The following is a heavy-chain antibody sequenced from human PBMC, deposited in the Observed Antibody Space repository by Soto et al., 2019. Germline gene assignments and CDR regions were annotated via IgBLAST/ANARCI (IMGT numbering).Heavy chain of an antibody. Sequence: SETLSLTCTVSGGSISSYYWSWIRQPPGKGLEWIGYIYYSGSTNYNPSLKSRVTISVDTSKNQFSLKLSSVTAADTAVYYCAGRNDYRHYYGMDVWGQGTTVTVS. V-gene: IGHV4-59*01. J-gene: IGHJ6*02. CDR3: AGRNDYRHYYGMDV. CDR2: IYYSGST. CDR1: GGSISSYY. D-gene: IGHD4-4*01.